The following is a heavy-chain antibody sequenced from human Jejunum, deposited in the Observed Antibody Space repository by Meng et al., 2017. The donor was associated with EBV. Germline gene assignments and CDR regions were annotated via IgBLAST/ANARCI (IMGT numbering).Heavy chain of an antibody. J-gene: IGHJ4*02. D-gene: IGHD1-26*01. Sequence: QLQLQESGPGLVKPSETLSLTCTVSGGSISSSSYYWGWIRQPPGKGLEWIGTYYNSGSTYYNPSLKSRVTISVDTSKNQFSLKLISVTAADTAAYYCARQGPSGRTFDYWGQGTLCTVSS. CDR2: YYNSGST. CDR1: GGSISSSSYY. V-gene: IGHV4-39*01. CDR3: ARQGPSGRTFDY.